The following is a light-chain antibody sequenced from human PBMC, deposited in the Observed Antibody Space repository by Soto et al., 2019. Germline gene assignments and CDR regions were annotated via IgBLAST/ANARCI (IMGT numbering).Light chain of an antibody. CDR3: CSYTDGSSLL. Sequence: QSALTQPASVSESPGQSISISCGGGRNDIGTYNLVSRYQQHPGKAPKLIIYEGNKRPSGVSNRFSGSRSGNTASLTISGLQAEDEADYYCCSYTDGSSLLFGGGTKVTVL. CDR1: RNDIGTYNL. V-gene: IGLV2-23*01. CDR2: EGN. J-gene: IGLJ3*02.